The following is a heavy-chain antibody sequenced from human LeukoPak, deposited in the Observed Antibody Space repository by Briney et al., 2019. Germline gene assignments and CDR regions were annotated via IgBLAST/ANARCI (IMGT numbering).Heavy chain of an antibody. D-gene: IGHD3-10*01. CDR3: ATYGSGSYYFDY. V-gene: IGHV4-31*02. CDR1: GGSISSGNYY. Sequence: PSETLSLTCNVSGGSISSGNYYWTWIRQHPGKGLEWIGYTYYSGSTYYNPSPKSRVTISVDTSKNQFSLKLSSVTAADTAVYYCATYGSGSYYFDYWGQGTLVTVSS. J-gene: IGHJ4*02. CDR2: TYYSGST.